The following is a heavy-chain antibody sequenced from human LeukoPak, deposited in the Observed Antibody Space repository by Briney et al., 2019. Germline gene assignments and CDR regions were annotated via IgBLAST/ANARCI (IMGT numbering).Heavy chain of an antibody. Sequence: KPSETLSLTCSVSGGSISSSDYYWSWIRQPPGKGREWLGNIYYTGSPSYNPTLKSRITLSVETFTNQFSLHLSSVTAADTAVYYCARENYCTNGVCWAFAPWGQGTLVTVSS. CDR3: ARENYCTNGVCWAFAP. D-gene: IGHD2-8*01. J-gene: IGHJ5*02. CDR1: GGSISSSDYY. V-gene: IGHV4-39*07. CDR2: IYYTGSP.